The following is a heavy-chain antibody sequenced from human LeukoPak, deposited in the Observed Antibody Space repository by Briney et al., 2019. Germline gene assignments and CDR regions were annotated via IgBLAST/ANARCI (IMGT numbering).Heavy chain of an antibody. CDR2: IYPRDSDT. J-gene: IGHJ5*02. CDR1: GYSFATYW. Sequence: GESLKISCKGSGYSFATYWIAWVRQTHRKGLEWMGIIYPRDSDTKYNPSFQGQVSISADKSISTAYLQWNSLQASDTAIYYCARSHSSTLTWFDPWGQGTLVSVSS. CDR3: ARSHSSTLTWFDP. V-gene: IGHV5-51*01.